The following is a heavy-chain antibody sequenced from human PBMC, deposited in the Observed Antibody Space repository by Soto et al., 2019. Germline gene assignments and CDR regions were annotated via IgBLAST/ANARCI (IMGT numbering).Heavy chain of an antibody. J-gene: IGHJ4*02. V-gene: IGHV1-18*01. CDR3: ARDRGTQLLWFGELLWPFDY. CDR2: ISAYNGNT. CDR1: GYTFTSYG. D-gene: IGHD3-10*01. Sequence: EASVKVSCKASGYTFTSYGISWVRQAPGQGLEWMGWISAYNGNTNYAQKLQGRVTMTTDTSTSTAYMELRSLRSDDTAVYYCARDRGTQLLWFGELLWPFDYWGQGTLVTVSS.